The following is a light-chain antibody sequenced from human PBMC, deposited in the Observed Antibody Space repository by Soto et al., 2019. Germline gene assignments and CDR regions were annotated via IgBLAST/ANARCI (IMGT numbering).Light chain of an antibody. V-gene: IGKV3-20*01. J-gene: IGKJ3*01. CDR2: AAS. CDR3: QQYASAPFS. Sequence: EIVLTQSPGTLSLSPGERATLSCRASRSFASSYLAWYQHKPGQAPRLLIYAASTRATGIPDRFSGSASETDFTLTINRLEPEDSAVYYCQQYASAPFSLGPGTKVDIK. CDR1: RSFASSY.